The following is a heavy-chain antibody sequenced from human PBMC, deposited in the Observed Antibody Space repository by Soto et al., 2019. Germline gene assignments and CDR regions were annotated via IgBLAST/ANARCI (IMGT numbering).Heavy chain of an antibody. Sequence: SETLSLTCTVSGGSISGYYWSWIRQPPGKGLEWIGYIYYSGSTNYNPSLKSRVTISVDTSKNQFSLKLSSVTAADTAVYYCVRGLKTTSPGWFDPWGQGTLVTVSS. CDR3: VRGLKTTSPGWFDP. CDR1: GGSISGYY. J-gene: IGHJ5*02. CDR2: IYYSGST. V-gene: IGHV4-59*01. D-gene: IGHD4-17*01.